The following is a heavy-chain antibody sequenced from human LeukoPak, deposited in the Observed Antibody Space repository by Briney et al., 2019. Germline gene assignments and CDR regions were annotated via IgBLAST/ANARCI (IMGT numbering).Heavy chain of an antibody. CDR1: GFTFSNYA. CDR2: FSESGGNT. J-gene: IGHJ4*02. V-gene: IGHV3-23*01. Sequence: PGGSLRLSCAASGFTFSNYALSWVRQAPGKGLEWVSTFSESGGNTYYADSVKGRFTISRDNSKNTLYLQMNSLRAEDTAVYYCARHGYTSGWVRSWGQGTLVTVST. D-gene: IGHD6-19*01. CDR3: ARHGYTSGWVRS.